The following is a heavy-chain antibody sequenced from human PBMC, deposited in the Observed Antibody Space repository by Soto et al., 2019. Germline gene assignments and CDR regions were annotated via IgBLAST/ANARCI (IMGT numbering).Heavy chain of an antibody. CDR3: ARELPPAPGSFREDALDI. Sequence: QVQLVQSGAERKKPGSSVKVSCQASGGTFSNYAISWVRQAPGQGLEWMRKIIPIFGTTNYAQNFRGRVTITADEYTTTAYMELSSLRSDDTALYYCARELPPAPGSFREDALDIWGQGTMITVSS. CDR1: GGTFSNYA. J-gene: IGHJ3*02. D-gene: IGHD6-13*01. CDR2: IIPIFGTT. V-gene: IGHV1-69*15.